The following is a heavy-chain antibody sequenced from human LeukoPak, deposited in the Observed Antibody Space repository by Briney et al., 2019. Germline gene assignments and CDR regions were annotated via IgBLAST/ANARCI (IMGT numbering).Heavy chain of an antibody. CDR3: ARVDILTGYYYFDY. CDR2: ISSSGSTI. J-gene: IGHJ4*02. D-gene: IGHD3-9*01. Sequence: GGSLRLSCAASGFTFSDYYMSWIRQAPGKGLEWVSYISSSGSTIYYADSVRGRFTISRDNAKNSLYLQMNSLRAEDTAVYYCARVDILTGYYYFDYWGQGTLVTVSS. V-gene: IGHV3-11*01. CDR1: GFTFSDYY.